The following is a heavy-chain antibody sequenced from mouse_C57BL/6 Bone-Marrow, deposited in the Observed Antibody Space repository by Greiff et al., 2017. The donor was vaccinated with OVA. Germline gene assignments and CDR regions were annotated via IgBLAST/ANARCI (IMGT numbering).Heavy chain of an antibody. CDR3: TRDYGSSLFDY. J-gene: IGHJ2*01. Sequence: QVQLQQSGAELVRPGASVTLSCKASGYTFTDYEMHWVKQTPVHGLEWIGAIDPETGGTAYNQKFKGKAILTADKSSSTAYMELRSLTSEDSAVYYCTRDYGSSLFDYWGQGTTLTVSS. D-gene: IGHD1-1*01. CDR2: IDPETGGT. V-gene: IGHV1-15*01. CDR1: GYTFTDYE.